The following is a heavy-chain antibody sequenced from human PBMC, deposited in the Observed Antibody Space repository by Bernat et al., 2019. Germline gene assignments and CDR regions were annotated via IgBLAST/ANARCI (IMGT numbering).Heavy chain of an antibody. CDR1: GFPFSTYA. D-gene: IGHD3-10*01. Sequence: EVQLLESGGDFVQPGGSLRLSCAASGFPFSTYAMSWVRQAPGKGLGWVSTISGSGSSTYYAASVKGRLTISRDKSKNTLYLQMNSLRAEDTAVYYCAKDWYYYGSGNYHYFDFWGQGTLVTVSS. V-gene: IGHV3-23*01. CDR2: ISGSGSST. J-gene: IGHJ4*02. CDR3: AKDWYYYGSGNYHYFDF.